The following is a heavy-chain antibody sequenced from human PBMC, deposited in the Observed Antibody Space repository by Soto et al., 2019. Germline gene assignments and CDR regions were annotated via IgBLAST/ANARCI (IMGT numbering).Heavy chain of an antibody. D-gene: IGHD6-13*01. CDR2: ISGSGGST. J-gene: IGHJ6*02. CDR1: GFTFSSYA. CDR3: AKERSAALGYYYYGMDV. V-gene: IGHV3-23*01. Sequence: GGSLRLSWAASGFTFSSYAMSWVRQAPGKGLEWVSSISGSGGSTYYADSVKGRFTISRDNSKNTLYLQMNSLRAEDTAVYYCAKERSAALGYYYYGMDVWGQGTTVTVSS.